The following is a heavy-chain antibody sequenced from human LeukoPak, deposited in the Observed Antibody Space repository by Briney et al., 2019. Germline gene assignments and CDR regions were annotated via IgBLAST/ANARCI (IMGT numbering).Heavy chain of an antibody. CDR2: IWYDGSNK. CDR1: GFTFSSYG. Sequence: GGSLRLSCAASGFTFSSYGMHWVRQAPGKGLEWVAVIWYDGSNKYYADSVKGRFTISRDNSKNTLYLQMNSLRAEDTAVYYCARGRGSGSYRFDYWGQGTLVTVSS. D-gene: IGHD3-10*01. J-gene: IGHJ4*02. V-gene: IGHV3-33*01. CDR3: ARGRGSGSYRFDY.